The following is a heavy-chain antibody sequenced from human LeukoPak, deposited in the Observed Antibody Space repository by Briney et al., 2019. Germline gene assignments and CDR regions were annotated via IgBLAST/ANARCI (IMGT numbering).Heavy chain of an antibody. J-gene: IGHJ2*01. Sequence: PGGSLRLSCAASGFTFSSYAMTWVRQAPGKGLEWVSGISSSGGSTYYADSVKGRFTISRDNSKNTLYLQMNSLRADDTAVYYCARDVNLLFFDVWGRGTLVTVSS. V-gene: IGHV3-23*01. CDR1: GFTFSSYA. CDR3: ARDVNLLFFDV. CDR2: ISSSGGST. D-gene: IGHD2/OR15-2a*01.